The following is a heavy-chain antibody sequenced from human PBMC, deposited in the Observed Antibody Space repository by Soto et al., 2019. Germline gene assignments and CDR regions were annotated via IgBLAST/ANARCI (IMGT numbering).Heavy chain of an antibody. CDR2: IWYDGSNK. CDR3: ARLGGSYSFDY. Sequence: QVQLVESGGGVVQPGRSLRLSCAASGFTFSSYSMHWVRQAPGKGLEWVAVIWYDGSNKYYADSVKGRFTISRDNSKNTLYLQMHSLRAEYTAVYYCARLGGSYSFDYWGQGTLVTVSS. D-gene: IGHD1-26*01. V-gene: IGHV3-33*01. J-gene: IGHJ4*02. CDR1: GFTFSSYS.